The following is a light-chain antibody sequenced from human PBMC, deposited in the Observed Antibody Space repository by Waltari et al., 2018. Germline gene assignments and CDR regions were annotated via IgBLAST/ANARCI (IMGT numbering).Light chain of an antibody. CDR3: TSWTSTCALWV. Sequence: QSALTQPASVSGSPGQSITISCTGSSSDVGGHNYVAWYQQLPGKAPKLIIFDVTQRPSGVSNRFSGSKSANTASLTISGLQTEDEADYYCTSWTSTCALWVFGGGTKLTVL. V-gene: IGLV2-14*01. J-gene: IGLJ3*02. CDR2: DVT. CDR1: SSDVGGHNY.